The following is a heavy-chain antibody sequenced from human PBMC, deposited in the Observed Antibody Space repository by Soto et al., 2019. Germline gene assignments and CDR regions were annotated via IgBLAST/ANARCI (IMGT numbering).Heavy chain of an antibody. CDR2: ISGSGGST. CDR1: GFTFSDYY. D-gene: IGHD6-19*01. CDR3: AKEGEHSSGWANFDY. J-gene: IGHJ4*02. Sequence: GGSLRLSCAASGFTFSDYYMSWIRQAPGKGLEWVSAISGSGGSTSYADSVKGRFTISRDNSKNTLYLQMNSMRAEDTAVYYCAKEGEHSSGWANFDYWGQGTLVTVSS. V-gene: IGHV3-23*01.